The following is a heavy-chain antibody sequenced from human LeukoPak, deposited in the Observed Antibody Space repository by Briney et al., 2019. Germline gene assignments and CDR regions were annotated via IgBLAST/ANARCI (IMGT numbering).Heavy chain of an antibody. Sequence: GGSLRLSCAASGFTFSSYGMHWVRQAPGKGLEWVAFIRYDGSNKYYADSVKGRFTISRDNSKNTLYLQMNSLRAEDTAVYYCARSAISSGSYYFDYWGQGTLVTVSS. J-gene: IGHJ4*02. V-gene: IGHV3-30*02. D-gene: IGHD6-19*01. CDR3: ARSAISSGSYYFDY. CDR1: GFTFSSYG. CDR2: IRYDGSNK.